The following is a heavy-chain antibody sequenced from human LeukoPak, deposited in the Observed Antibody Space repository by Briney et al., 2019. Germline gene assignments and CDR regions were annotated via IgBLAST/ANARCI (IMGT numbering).Heavy chain of an antibody. CDR3: ARGPFYYDSSGYYDY. CDR1: VGTFSSYA. D-gene: IGHD3-22*01. CDR2: IIPIFGTA. J-gene: IGHJ4*02. V-gene: IGHV1-69*13. Sequence: SVKVSCKASVGTFSSYAISWVRQAPGQGLEWMGGIIPIFGTANYAQKFQGRVTITADESTSTAYMELSSLRSEDTAVYYCARGPFYYDSSGYYDYWGQGTLVTVSS.